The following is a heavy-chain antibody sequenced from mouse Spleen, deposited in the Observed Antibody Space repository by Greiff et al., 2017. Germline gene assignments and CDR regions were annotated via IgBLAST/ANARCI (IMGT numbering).Heavy chain of an antibody. Sequence: QVQLQQPGAELVKPGASVKVSCKASGYTFTSYWMHWVKQRPGQGLEWIGNINPSNGGTNYNEKFKSKATLTVDKSSSTAYMQLSSLTSEDSAVYYCARRLPRYWYFDVWGAGTTVTVSS. CDR2: INPSNGGT. V-gene: IGHV1-53*01. CDR3: ARRLPRYWYFDV. CDR1: GYTFTSYW. D-gene: IGHD5-5*01. J-gene: IGHJ1*01.